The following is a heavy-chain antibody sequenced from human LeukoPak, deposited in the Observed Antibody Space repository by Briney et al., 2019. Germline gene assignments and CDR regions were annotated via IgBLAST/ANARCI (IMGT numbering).Heavy chain of an antibody. V-gene: IGHV4-34*01. CDR2: INHSGST. Sequence: SETLSLTCAVYGGSFSGYYWSWIRQPPGKGLEWSGEINHSGSTNYNPSLKSRVTISVDTSKNQFSLKLSSVTAADTAVYYCARAYYDYVWGSYRYNPALDYWGQGTLVTVSS. CDR3: ARAYYDYVWGSYRYNPALDY. J-gene: IGHJ4*02. CDR1: GGSFSGYY. D-gene: IGHD3-16*02.